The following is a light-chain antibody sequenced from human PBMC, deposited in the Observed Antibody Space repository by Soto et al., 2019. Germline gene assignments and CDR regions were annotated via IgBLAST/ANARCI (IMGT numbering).Light chain of an antibody. Sequence: EIVLTQSPATLSLSPGXXXXLXCXASQSVGXYLDWYQQKPGQAPRLLIYDASNRASGIPARFSGSGSGTDFTLTISSLEXEXXXXXXXXXXXXXPPLTFGGGTKVEIK. J-gene: IGKJ4*01. CDR2: DAS. V-gene: IGKV3-11*01. CDR1: QSVGXY. CDR3: XXXXXXPPLT.